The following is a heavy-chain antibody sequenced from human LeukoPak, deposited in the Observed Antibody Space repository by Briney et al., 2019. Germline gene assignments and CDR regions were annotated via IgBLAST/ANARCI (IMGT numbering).Heavy chain of an antibody. V-gene: IGHV1-2*02. Sequence: GASVKVACKSSGYTFTGHYLHWLRQAPGQGLEWMGYINPNSGGTKYAQKFQGRVTMTRDTSITTAYMELARLTSDDTAVYYCARIEGSASTWYDWGQGTLVTVSS. CDR3: ARIEGSASTWYD. J-gene: IGHJ4*02. D-gene: IGHD6-13*01. CDR1: GYTFTGHY. CDR2: INPNSGGT.